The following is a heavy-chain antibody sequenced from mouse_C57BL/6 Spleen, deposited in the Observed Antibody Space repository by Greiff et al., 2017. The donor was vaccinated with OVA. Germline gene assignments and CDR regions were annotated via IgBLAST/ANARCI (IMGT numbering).Heavy chain of an antibody. V-gene: IGHV1-82*01. Sequence: QVQLQQSGPELVKPGASVKISCKASGYAFSSSWMNWVKQRPGKGLEWIGRIYPGDGDTNYNGKFKGKATLTADKSSSTAYMQLSSLTSEDSAVYFFARGYSKGGYFDVWGTGTTVTVSS. CDR1: GYAFSSSW. CDR3: ARGYSKGGYFDV. D-gene: IGHD2-5*01. J-gene: IGHJ1*03. CDR2: IYPGDGDT.